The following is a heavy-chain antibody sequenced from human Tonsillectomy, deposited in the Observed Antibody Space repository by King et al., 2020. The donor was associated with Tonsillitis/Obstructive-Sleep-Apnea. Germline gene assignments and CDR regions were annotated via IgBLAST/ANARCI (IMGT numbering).Heavy chain of an antibody. V-gene: IGHV3-15*01. CDR2: IKRKPVGGTN. CDR1: GFTFSNAW. D-gene: IGHD2-2*01. J-gene: IGHJ4*02. CDR3: TTDPSLGTS. Sequence: VQLVESGGGLVKPGGSLRLSCAASGFTFSNAWMSWVRQAPGRGLEWVGRIKRKPVGGTNDYAPPVNVRFTISRDDSKNTLYLQMNSLKTEDTAVYYCTTDPSLGTSWGQGTLVTVSS.